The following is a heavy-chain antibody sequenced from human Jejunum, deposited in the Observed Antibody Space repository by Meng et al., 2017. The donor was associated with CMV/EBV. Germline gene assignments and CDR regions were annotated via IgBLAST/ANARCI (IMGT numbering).Heavy chain of an antibody. CDR2: ISDTGSST. D-gene: IGHD3-10*01. CDR3: AKDRLTIAFLDY. CDR1: GLTFRSCD. Sequence: VDSGLTFRSCDMSWVRQAPGKGMKWVSGISDTGSSTYYADSVKSRFTISRDNSKNTLYLQMNSLRAEDTAVYYCAKDRLTIAFLDYWGQGTQVTVSS. V-gene: IGHV3-23*01. J-gene: IGHJ4*02.